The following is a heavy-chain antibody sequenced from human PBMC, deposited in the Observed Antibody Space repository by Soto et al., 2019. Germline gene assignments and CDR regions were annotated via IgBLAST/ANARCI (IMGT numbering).Heavy chain of an antibody. Sequence: SETLSLTCTVSGGSISSYYWSWIRQPPGKGLEWIGYIYYSGSTNYNPSLKSRVTISVDTSKNQFSLKLSSVTAADTAVYYCERQQWRVLNAFDIWGQGTMVT. D-gene: IGHD6-19*01. J-gene: IGHJ3*02. V-gene: IGHV4-59*01. CDR2: IYYSGST. CDR1: GGSISSYY. CDR3: ERQQWRVLNAFDI.